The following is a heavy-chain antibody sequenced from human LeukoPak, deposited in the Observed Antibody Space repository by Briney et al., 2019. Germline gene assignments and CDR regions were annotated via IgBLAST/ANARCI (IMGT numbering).Heavy chain of an antibody. CDR2: INPNSGGT. CDR1: GYTFTGYY. V-gene: IGHV1-2*02. Sequence: ASVKVSCKASGYTFTGYYMHWVRQAPGQGLEWMGWINPNSGGTNYAQKFQGRVTMTRDTSISTAYMELSRLRSEDTAVYYCARVVGATDEWGARYYYYYMDVWGKGTTVTVSS. CDR3: ARVVGATDEWGARYYYYYMDV. D-gene: IGHD1-26*01. J-gene: IGHJ6*03.